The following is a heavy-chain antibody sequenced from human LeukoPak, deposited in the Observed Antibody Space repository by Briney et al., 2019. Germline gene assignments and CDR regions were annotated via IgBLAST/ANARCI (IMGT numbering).Heavy chain of an antibody. CDR3: ARAYYYYYMDV. Sequence: PGGSLRLSCAASGFTFSSYSMNWVRQAPGKGLEWVSYISSSGSTMHYADSVKGRFTISRDNAKNSLYLQMNSLRAEDTAVYYCARAYYYYYMDVWGKGTTVTISS. CDR2: ISSSGSTM. V-gene: IGHV3-48*04. J-gene: IGHJ6*03. CDR1: GFTFSSYS.